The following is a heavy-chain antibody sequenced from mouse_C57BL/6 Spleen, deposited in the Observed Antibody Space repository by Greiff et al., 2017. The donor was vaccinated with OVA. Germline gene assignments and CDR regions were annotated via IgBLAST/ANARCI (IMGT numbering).Heavy chain of an antibody. Sequence: QVQLQQPGAELVMPGASVKLSCKASGYTFTSYWMHWVKQRPGQGLEWIGEIDPSDSYTNYNQKFKGKSTLTVDKSSSTAYTQLSSLTSEDSAVYYCARWGSNYDYAMDYWGQGTSVTVSS. J-gene: IGHJ4*01. D-gene: IGHD2-5*01. CDR2: IDPSDSYT. CDR1: GYTFTSYW. CDR3: ARWGSNYDYAMDY. V-gene: IGHV1-69*01.